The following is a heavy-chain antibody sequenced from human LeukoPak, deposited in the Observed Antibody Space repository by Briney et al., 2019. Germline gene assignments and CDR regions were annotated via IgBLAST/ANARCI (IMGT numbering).Heavy chain of an antibody. Sequence: GGSLRLSCAASGFTFSSYWMRWVRQAPGKGLVWVSRINSGGSSTSYADSVKRRFTISRDNAKNTLYLQMNSLRAEDTAVYYCASRIGYCSGGSCLPWGQGTLVTVSS. CDR2: INSGGSST. CDR1: GFTFSSYW. J-gene: IGHJ5*02. V-gene: IGHV3-74*01. CDR3: ASRIGYCSGGSCLP. D-gene: IGHD2-15*01.